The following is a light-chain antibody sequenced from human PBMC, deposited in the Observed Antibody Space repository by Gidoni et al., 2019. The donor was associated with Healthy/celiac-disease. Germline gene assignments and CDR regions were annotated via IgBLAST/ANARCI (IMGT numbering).Light chain of an antibody. CDR1: QSISSY. Sequence: DIQMTQSPSSLSASVGDRVTITCRASQSISSYLNWYQQKPGKAPKLLIYAASSLQSGVPSRFSGSGSGTDFTLTISSLQPEDFETYYCQQSYSTLVTFGGGTKVEIK. V-gene: IGKV1-39*01. CDR3: QQSYSTLVT. J-gene: IGKJ4*01. CDR2: AAS.